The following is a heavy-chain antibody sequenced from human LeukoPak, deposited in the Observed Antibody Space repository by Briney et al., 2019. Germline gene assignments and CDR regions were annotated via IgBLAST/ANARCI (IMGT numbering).Heavy chain of an antibody. CDR3: ARDRIRGSYYDFDY. CDR2: INPNSGGT. CDR1: GYTFTGYY. J-gene: IGHJ4*02. Sequence: KISCKASGYTFTGYYMHWVRQAPGQGLEWMGWINPNSGGTNYAQKFQGWVTMTRDTSTSTACMELSRLRSDDTAVYYCARDRIRGSYYDFDYWGQGTLVTVSS. D-gene: IGHD1-26*01. V-gene: IGHV1-2*04.